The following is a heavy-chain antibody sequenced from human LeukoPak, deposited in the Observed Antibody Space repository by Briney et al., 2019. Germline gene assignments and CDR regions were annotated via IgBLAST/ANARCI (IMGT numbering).Heavy chain of an antibody. Sequence: SETLSLTCAVYGGSFSGYYWTWIRQPPGKGLEWIGEINHSGNANYNPSLKSRVTISLDMSENHLSLKLTSVTAADTAVYYCARGQGTVTTHWGQGTLVTVSS. CDR1: GGSFSGYY. CDR3: ARGQGTVTTH. V-gene: IGHV4-34*01. CDR2: INHSGNA. D-gene: IGHD4-17*01. J-gene: IGHJ4*02.